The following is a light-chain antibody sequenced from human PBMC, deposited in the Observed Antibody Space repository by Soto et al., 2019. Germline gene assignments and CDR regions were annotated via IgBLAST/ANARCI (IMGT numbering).Light chain of an antibody. CDR2: EVS. Sequence: QSVLTQPASVPGSPGQSITISCTGTSSDVGAYNHVSWYQQHPGKAPQLIIYEVSNRPSGVPDRFSGSKSGNTASLTVSGLQAEDEADYYCSSYAGSNNLGVFGGGTKLTVL. V-gene: IGLV2-8*01. CDR1: SSDVGAYNH. CDR3: SSYAGSNNLGV. J-gene: IGLJ2*01.